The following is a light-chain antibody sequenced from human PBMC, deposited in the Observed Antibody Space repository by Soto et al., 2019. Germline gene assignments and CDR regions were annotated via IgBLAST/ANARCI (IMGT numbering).Light chain of an antibody. CDR1: STDVGGYNY. CDR2: EVS. J-gene: IGLJ1*01. Sequence: QSVLTQPASVSGSPGQSITISCTGSSTDVGGYNYVSWYQQHPGKAPKVMIYEVSNRPSGVSNRFSGSKSGNPASLTISGLQAEDEADYYCSSYTSSSTYVFGTGTKVTVL. CDR3: SSYTSSSTYV. V-gene: IGLV2-14*01.